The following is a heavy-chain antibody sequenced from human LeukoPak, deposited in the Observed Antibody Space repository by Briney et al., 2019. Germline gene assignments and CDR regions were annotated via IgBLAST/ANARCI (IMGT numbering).Heavy chain of an antibody. V-gene: IGHV3-33*01. CDR1: GFTFSSHG. Sequence: GGSLRLSCAASGFTFSSHGMHWVRQASGRGLEWVAVIWYDGSKQYYSDSVKGRFTISRDSSKNTLYLQMDSLRVEDTAVYYCARDTDSSFDYWGQGTLVAVSS. J-gene: IGHJ4*02. CDR2: IWYDGSKQ. D-gene: IGHD6-6*01. CDR3: ARDTDSSFDY.